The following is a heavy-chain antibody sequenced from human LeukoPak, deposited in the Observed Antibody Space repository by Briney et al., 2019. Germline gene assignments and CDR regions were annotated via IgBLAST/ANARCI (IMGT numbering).Heavy chain of an antibody. CDR2: MNPNSGNT. V-gene: IGHV1-8*03. CDR1: GYTFTSYD. D-gene: IGHD1-26*01. CDR3: ARGPPIVGATMTLYIPRVRYYYGMDV. Sequence: GASVKVSCKASGYTFTSYDINWVRQATGQGLEWMGWMNPNSGNTGYAQKFQGRVTITRNTSISTAYMELSSLRSDDTAVYYCARGPPIVGATMTLYIPRVRYYYGMDVWGQGTTVTISS. J-gene: IGHJ6*02.